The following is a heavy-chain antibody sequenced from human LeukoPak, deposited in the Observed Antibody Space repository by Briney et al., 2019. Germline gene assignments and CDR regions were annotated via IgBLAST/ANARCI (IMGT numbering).Heavy chain of an antibody. CDR2: INHSGST. D-gene: IGHD2-8*01. J-gene: IGHJ4*02. CDR3: ARRVNCTNGVCYQDFDY. CDR1: GGSFSGYY. V-gene: IGHV4-34*01. Sequence: SETLSLTCAVYGGSFSGYYWSWIRQPPGEGLEWIGEINHSGSTNYNPSLKSRVTISVDTSKNQFSLKLSSVTAADTAVYYCARRVNCTNGVCYQDFDYWGQGTLVTVSS.